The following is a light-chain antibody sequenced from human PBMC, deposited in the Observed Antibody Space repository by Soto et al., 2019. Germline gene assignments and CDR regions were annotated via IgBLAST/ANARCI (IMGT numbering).Light chain of an antibody. Sequence: EIVLIQSQGTLALSPGERATLSCRASQSVSSSYLAWYQQKPGQAPRLLIYGASSRATGIPDRFSGSGSGTDFTLTIPRLEPEDFAVYYCQQYVSSPWTFGQGTKVDIK. V-gene: IGKV3-20*01. CDR2: GAS. CDR1: QSVSSSY. J-gene: IGKJ1*01. CDR3: QQYVSSPWT.